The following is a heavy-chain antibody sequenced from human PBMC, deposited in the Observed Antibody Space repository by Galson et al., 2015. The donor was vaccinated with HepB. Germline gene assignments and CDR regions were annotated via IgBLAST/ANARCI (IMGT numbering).Heavy chain of an antibody. CDR2: IYYSGST. Sequence: KPSETLSLTCTVSGGSISSYYWSWIRQPPGKGLEWIGYIYYSGSTNYNPSLKSRVTISVDTSKNQFSLKLSSVTAADTAVYYCARERDIYCSSTSCYLYAFDIWGQGTMVTVSS. J-gene: IGHJ3*02. V-gene: IGHV4-59*12. CDR1: GGSISSYY. D-gene: IGHD2-2*01. CDR3: ARERDIYCSSTSCYLYAFDI.